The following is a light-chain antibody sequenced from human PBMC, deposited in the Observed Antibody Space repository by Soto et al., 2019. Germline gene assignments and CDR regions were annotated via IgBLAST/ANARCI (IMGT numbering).Light chain of an antibody. V-gene: IGKV1-9*01. J-gene: IGKJ4*02. CDR1: QGISND. CDR3: QHLHTYPLA. Sequence: DIQLTQPPSFLSASVGDRVTITCRASQGISNDLAWYQQKPGKAPKLLTYAASILQSRVPSGFSGSGSGTKFTLTISCLQPEDCASYYCQHLHTYPLAFGGGTEVEIK. CDR2: AAS.